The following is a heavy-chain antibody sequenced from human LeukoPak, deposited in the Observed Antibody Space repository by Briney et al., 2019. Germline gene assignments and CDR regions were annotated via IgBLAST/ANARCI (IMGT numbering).Heavy chain of an antibody. CDR2: VYYSGTT. J-gene: IGHJ3*02. CDR3: AGRLWRRDGYNLSAFDI. D-gene: IGHD5-24*01. Sequence: SETLSLTCTVSGGSISSYYWSWIRQPPGKGLEWIGYVYYSGTTNYNPSLKSRVTISVDTSKNQFSLKLSSVTAADTAVYYCAGRLWRRDGYNLSAFDIWGQGTMVTVSS. CDR1: GGSISSYY. V-gene: IGHV4-59*01.